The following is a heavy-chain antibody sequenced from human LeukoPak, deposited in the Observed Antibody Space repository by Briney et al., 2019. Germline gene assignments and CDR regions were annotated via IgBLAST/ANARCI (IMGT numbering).Heavy chain of an antibody. Sequence: PGGSLRLSCAASGFTFSSYSMNWVRQAPGKGLEWVSYISSSSSTIYYADSVKGRFTISRDNAKNSLYLQMNSLRAEDTAVYYCARDGTAQIPDYCGGDCYTFTGYYGMDVWGQGTTVTVSS. J-gene: IGHJ6*02. CDR3: ARDGTAQIPDYCGGDCYTFTGYYGMDV. CDR2: ISSSSSTI. V-gene: IGHV3-48*04. CDR1: GFTFSSYS. D-gene: IGHD2-21*02.